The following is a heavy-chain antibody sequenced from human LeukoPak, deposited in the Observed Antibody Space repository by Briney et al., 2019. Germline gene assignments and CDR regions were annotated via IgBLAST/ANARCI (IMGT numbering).Heavy chain of an antibody. CDR1: GYTFTGYY. V-gene: IGHV1-2*02. CDR2: INPNSGGT. J-gene: IGHJ4*02. CDR3: ARDYDFWSGDPYYFDY. Sequence: EASVKVSCKAFGYTFTGYYMHWVRQAPGQGLEWMGWINPNSGGTNYAQKFQGRVTMTRDTSISTAYMELSRLRSDDTAVYYCARDYDFWSGDPYYFDYWGQGTLVTVSS. D-gene: IGHD3-3*01.